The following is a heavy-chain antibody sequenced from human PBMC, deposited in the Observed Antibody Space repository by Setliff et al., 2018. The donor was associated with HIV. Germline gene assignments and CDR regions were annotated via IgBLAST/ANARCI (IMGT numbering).Heavy chain of an antibody. D-gene: IGHD6-13*01. CDR2: IQHTGRT. Sequence: PSETLSLTCAVYGGSFSGYCWTWIRQPPGKGLEWIGEIQHTGRTNYNPSLSSRVTTSVDTSKNQFSLKFTSVTAADTAVYYCARVSCSSWYSIPRYYYYSMDVWGNGTTVTVSS. J-gene: IGHJ6*03. V-gene: IGHV4-34*01. CDR3: ARVSCSSWYSIPRYYYYSMDV. CDR1: GGSFSGYC.